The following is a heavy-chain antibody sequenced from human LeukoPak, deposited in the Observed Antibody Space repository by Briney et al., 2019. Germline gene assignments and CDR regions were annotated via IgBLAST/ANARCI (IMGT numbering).Heavy chain of an antibody. CDR1: DGSISNSGYY. D-gene: IGHD2-21*01. V-gene: IGHV4-39*01. CDR3: ARHIADSYTDV. J-gene: IGHJ6*03. Sequence: PSETLSLTCTVSDGSISNSGYYWVWIRQPPGKGLEWIGHIYYTGSTFYSPSLKSRVTISVDTSKNHFSLKLTSVTAADTSIYFCARHIADSYTDVWGKGTTVTVS. CDR2: IYYTGST.